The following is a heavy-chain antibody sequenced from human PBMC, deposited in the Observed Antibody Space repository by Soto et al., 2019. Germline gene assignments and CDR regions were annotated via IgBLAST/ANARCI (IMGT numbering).Heavy chain of an antibody. J-gene: IGHJ5*02. CDR3: ARGGIVVVPAGLNWFDP. CDR1: GFTFSSYS. D-gene: IGHD2-2*01. CDR2: ISSSSSHI. Sequence: GGSLRLSCAASGFTFSSYSMNWVRQAPGKGLEWVSSISSSSSHIHYADSVKGRFTISRDNAKNSLYLQMNSLRAEDTAVYYCARGGIVVVPAGLNWFDPWGQGSVVTVSS. V-gene: IGHV3-21*01.